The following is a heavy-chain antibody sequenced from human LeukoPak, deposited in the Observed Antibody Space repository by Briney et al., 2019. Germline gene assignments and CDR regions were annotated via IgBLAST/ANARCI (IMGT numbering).Heavy chain of an antibody. CDR3: VSDSSYYGSGNSYNGFNWFDS. CDR2: INPSGAYT. Sequence: ASVKVSCKASGSTFSSYYMHWVRQAPGQGLEWMGMINPSGAYTSYAQKFQGRVTMTRDTSTSTVYMELSSLRSEDAAVYYCVSDSSYYGSGNSYNGFNWFDSWGQGTLVTVSS. J-gene: IGHJ5*01. D-gene: IGHD3-10*01. V-gene: IGHV1-46*01. CDR1: GSTFSSYY.